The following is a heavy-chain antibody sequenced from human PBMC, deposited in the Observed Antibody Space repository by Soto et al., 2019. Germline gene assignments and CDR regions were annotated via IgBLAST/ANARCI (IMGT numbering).Heavy chain of an antibody. CDR2: IKQDGSEK. D-gene: IGHD3-10*01. CDR1: GFTFSSYW. Sequence: HPGGSLRLSCAASGFTFSSYWMSWVRQAPGKGLEWVTNIKQDGSEKYYVDSVKGRFTISRDNAKNSLYLQMNSLRAEDTAVYYCATQYYYGSGVDYMDVWGKGTTVTVSS. V-gene: IGHV3-7*01. CDR3: ATQYYYGSGVDYMDV. J-gene: IGHJ6*03.